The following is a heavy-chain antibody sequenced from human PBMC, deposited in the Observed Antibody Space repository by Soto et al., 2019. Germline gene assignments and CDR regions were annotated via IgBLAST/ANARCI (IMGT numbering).Heavy chain of an antibody. J-gene: IGHJ6*02. CDR3: AKSTGTGGWYYYCGMDV. Sequence: GGSLRLSCAASGFTFDDYAMHWVRQAPGKGLEWVSLISWDGGSTYYADSVKGRFTISRDNSKNSLYLQMNSLRAEDTALYYCAKSTGTGGWYYYCGMDVWGQGTTVTVSS. D-gene: IGHD2-8*02. V-gene: IGHV3-43D*03. CDR2: ISWDGGST. CDR1: GFTFDDYA.